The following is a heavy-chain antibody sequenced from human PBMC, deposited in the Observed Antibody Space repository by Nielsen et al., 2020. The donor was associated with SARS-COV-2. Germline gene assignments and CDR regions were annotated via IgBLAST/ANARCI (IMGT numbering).Heavy chain of an antibody. J-gene: IGHJ4*02. D-gene: IGHD5/OR15-5a*01. CDR1: GFTFSIYG. Sequence: GESLKISCVASGFTFSIYGMHWVRQAPGKGLEWLANIWYDGSNKYYAGSVKGRFTISRDNSKNTLYLQMNSLRAEDTAVYYCARVSVASPNFDYWGQGTLVTVSS. CDR2: IWYDGSNK. CDR3: ARVSVASPNFDY. V-gene: IGHV3-33*01.